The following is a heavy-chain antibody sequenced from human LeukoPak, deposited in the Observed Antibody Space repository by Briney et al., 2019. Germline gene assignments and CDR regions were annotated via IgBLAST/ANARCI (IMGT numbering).Heavy chain of an antibody. CDR1: GGSISSGGYY. V-gene: IGHV4-31*03. CDR3: ARDAPPAYCSSTSCYLGGAFDI. Sequence: PSETLSLTCTVSGGSISSGGYYWSWIRQHPGKGLEWIGYIYYSGSTYYNPSLKSRVTISVDTSKNQFSLKLSSVTAADTAVYYCARDAPPAYCSSTSCYLGGAFDIWDQGTMVTVSS. CDR2: IYYSGST. J-gene: IGHJ3*02. D-gene: IGHD2-2*01.